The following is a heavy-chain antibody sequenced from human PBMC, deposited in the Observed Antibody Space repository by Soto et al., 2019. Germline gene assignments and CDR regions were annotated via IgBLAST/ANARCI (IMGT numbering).Heavy chain of an antibody. CDR1: GGSISSYY. Sequence: SETLSLTCTVSGGSISSYYWSWIRQPPGKGLEWIGYIYYSGSTNYNPSLKSRVTISVDTSKNQFSLKLSSVTAADTAVYYCARVLGDYGDYAGDGWFDPWGQGTLVTVSS. CDR3: ARVLGDYGDYAGDGWFDP. CDR2: IYYSGST. D-gene: IGHD4-17*01. J-gene: IGHJ5*02. V-gene: IGHV4-59*01.